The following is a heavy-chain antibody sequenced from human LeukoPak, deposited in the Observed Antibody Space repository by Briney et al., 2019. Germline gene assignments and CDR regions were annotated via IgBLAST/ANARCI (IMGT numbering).Heavy chain of an antibody. CDR1: GFTVSSNY. V-gene: IGHV3-66*01. CDR2: IYDTGST. Sequence: PGGSLRLSCAASGFTVSSNYMCWVRQAPGKGLEWVSVIYDTGSTFYADSVKGRFTISRDNSKNTLFLQMNSLRADDTAVYYCARGHAYYWGQGTLVTVSS. J-gene: IGHJ4*02. CDR3: ARGHAYY.